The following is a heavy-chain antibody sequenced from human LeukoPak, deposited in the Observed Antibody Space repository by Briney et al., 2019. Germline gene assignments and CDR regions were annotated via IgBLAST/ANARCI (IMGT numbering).Heavy chain of an antibody. J-gene: IGHJ6*03. CDR2: VNHSGST. D-gene: IGHD3-22*01. CDR3: ASPSYDSSGYYPRHKFYMDV. Sequence: SETLSLTCAVYGGSFSGYYWSWIRQPPGKGLEWIGEVNHSGSTNYNPSLKSRVTISVDTSKNQFSLKLSSVTAADMAVYYCASPSYDSSGYYPRHKFYMDVWGKGTTVTVSS. V-gene: IGHV4-34*01. CDR1: GGSFSGYY.